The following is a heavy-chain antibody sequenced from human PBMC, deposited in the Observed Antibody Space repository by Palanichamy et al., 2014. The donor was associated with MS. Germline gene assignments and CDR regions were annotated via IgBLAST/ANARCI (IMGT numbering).Heavy chain of an antibody. CDR3: AREHDSWSGYSFDF. CDR2: INAGNGNT. V-gene: IGHV1-3*01. J-gene: IGHJ4*02. CDR1: GYAFTDYA. Sequence: QVQLVQSGAEVKKPGASVKVSRKASGYAFTDYAIHWVRQAPGQRLEWMGWINAGNGNTKYSQKFQSRVTITRDTSADTAYMELSSLRSEDTALYYCAREHDSWSGYSFDFWGQGTLVTASS. D-gene: IGHD3-3*01.